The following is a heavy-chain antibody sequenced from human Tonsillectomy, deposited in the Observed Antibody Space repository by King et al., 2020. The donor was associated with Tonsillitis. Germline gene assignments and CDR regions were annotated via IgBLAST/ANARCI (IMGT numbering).Heavy chain of an antibody. V-gene: IGHV2-5*01. CDR1: GFPLSTSGVG. Sequence: ITLKEFGPTLVKPTQTLTLTCTFSGFPLSTSGVGVGWIRQPPGKALEWLSPFSWNLNKRYSSSLKSRLTLTKDTSKNQVVLTMTNMYPVDKATYYCAHERTSVWGSYRWRNWFDPWGQGTLVTVSS. CDR2: FSWNLNK. CDR3: AHERTSVWGSYRWRNWFDP. D-gene: IGHD3-16*02. J-gene: IGHJ5*02.